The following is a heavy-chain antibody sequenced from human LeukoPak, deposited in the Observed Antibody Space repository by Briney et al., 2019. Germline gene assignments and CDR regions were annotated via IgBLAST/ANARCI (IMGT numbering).Heavy chain of an antibody. J-gene: IGHJ6*02. CDR2: INPNSGGT. D-gene: IGHD2-2*02. V-gene: IGHV1-2*02. CDR3: ARAGYCSSTSCYTLLRSYYGMDV. CDR1: GYTFTGYY. Sequence: ASVKVSCKASGYTFTGYYMHWVRQAPGQGLEWMGWINPNSGGTNYAQKSQGRVTMTRDTSTSTAYMELRSLRSDDTAVYYCARAGYCSSTSCYTLLRSYYGMDVWGQGTTVTVSS.